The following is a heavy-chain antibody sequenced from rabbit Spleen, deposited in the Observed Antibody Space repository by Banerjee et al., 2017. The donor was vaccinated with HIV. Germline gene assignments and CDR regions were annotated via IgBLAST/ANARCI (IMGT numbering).Heavy chain of an antibody. D-gene: IGHD8-1*01. V-gene: IGHV1S45*01. CDR3: ARDTGSSFSTYGMDL. CDR2: IAGSSSGFT. Sequence: QEQLVESGGGLVKPEGSLTLACKASGFSFNDGYDMCWVRQAPGKGLEWISCIAGSSSGFTYSATWAKGRFTISKSSSTTVTLQMTSLTVADTATYFCARDTGSSFSTYGMDLWGPGTLVTVS. CDR1: GFSFNDGYD. J-gene: IGHJ6*01.